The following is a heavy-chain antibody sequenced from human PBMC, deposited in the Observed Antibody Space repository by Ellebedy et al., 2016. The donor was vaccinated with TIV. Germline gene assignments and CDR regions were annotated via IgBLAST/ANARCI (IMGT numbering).Heavy chain of an antibody. CDR3: ARGLGIYYDYGLDV. CDR2: MNPNSGKT. V-gene: IGHV1-8*02. Sequence: ASVKVSCKASGSTFTSNDINWVRQATGQGLEWMGWMNPNSGKTGYAHQFKARVTMTRNTSTSTAYLELNSLRFEDTAVYYCARGLGIYYDYGLDVWGQGTTVTVSS. CDR1: GSTFTSND. J-gene: IGHJ6*02. D-gene: IGHD7-27*01.